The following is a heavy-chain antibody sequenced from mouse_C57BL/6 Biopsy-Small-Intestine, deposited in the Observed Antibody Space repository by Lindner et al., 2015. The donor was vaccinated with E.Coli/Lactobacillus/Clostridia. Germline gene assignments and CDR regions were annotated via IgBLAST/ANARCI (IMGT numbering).Heavy chain of an antibody. CDR3: ARGASWFAY. CDR2: ISYSGST. Sequence: VQLQESGPGMVKPSQSLSLTCTVTGYSITSGYDWHWIRHFPGNKLEWMGYISYSGSTNHNPSLKSRISITHDTSKNHFFLKLNSVTTEDTATYYCARGASWFAYWGQGTLVTVSA. V-gene: IGHV3-1*01. D-gene: IGHD3-1*01. J-gene: IGHJ3*01. CDR1: GYSITSGYD.